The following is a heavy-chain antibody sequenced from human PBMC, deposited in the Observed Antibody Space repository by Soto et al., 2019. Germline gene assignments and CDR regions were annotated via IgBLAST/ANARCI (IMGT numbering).Heavy chain of an antibody. J-gene: IGHJ6*02. CDR2: IYYSGST. CDR1: GGSISSYY. CDR3: ARDRAHYYGSGSYDPAYYGMDV. D-gene: IGHD3-10*01. V-gene: IGHV4-59*01. Sequence: KASETLSLTCTVSGGSISSYYWSWIRQPPGKGLEWIGYIYYSGSTNYNPSLKSRVTISVDTSKNQFSLKLSSVTAADTAVYYCARDRAHYYGSGSYDPAYYGMDVWGQGTTVTVSS.